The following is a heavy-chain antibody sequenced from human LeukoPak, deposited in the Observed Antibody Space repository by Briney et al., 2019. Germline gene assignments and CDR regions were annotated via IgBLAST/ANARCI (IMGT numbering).Heavy chain of an antibody. D-gene: IGHD3-3*01. CDR2: IYSSGST. J-gene: IGHJ5*02. V-gene: IGHV4-4*07. CDR1: GGSINNYY. Sequence: SETLSLTCTVSGGSINNYYWSWIRQPAGKGLEWIGLIYSSGSTSYNPSLKSRVTISVDTSKNQFSLKLSSVTAADTAVYYCARGKLPIVLRVLSSNWFDPWGQGTLVTVSS. CDR3: ARGKLPIVLRVLSSNWFDP.